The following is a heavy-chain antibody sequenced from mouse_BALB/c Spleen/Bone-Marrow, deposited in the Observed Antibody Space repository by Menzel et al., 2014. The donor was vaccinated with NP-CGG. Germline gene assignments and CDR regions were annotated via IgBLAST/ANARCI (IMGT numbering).Heavy chain of an antibody. CDR2: ISSGGSYT. V-gene: IGHV5-9-4*01. Sequence: EVQGVESGGGLVKPGGSPKLSCAASGFTFSSYAMSWARQSPEKRLEWVAEISSGGSYTYYPDTVTGRFTISRDNAKNTLYLEMSSLRSEDTAMYYCAREEGNFLAYWGQGTLVTVSA. CDR3: AREEGNFLAY. J-gene: IGHJ3*01. CDR1: GFTFSSYA. D-gene: IGHD2-1*01.